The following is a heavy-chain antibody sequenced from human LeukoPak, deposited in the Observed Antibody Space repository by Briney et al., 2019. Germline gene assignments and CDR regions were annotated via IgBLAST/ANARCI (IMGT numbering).Heavy chain of an antibody. V-gene: IGHV4-4*07. CDR3: ARFRYCSSTSCQYYFDY. CDR2: IYTSGST. CDR1: GGSISSYY. J-gene: IGHJ4*02. Sequence: KPSETLSLTCTVSGGSISSYYWSWIRQPAGKGLEWIGRIYTSGSTNYNPSLKSRVTMSVDTSKNQFSLKLSSVTAADTAVYYCARFRYCSSTSCQYYFDYWGQGTLVTVSS. D-gene: IGHD2-2*01.